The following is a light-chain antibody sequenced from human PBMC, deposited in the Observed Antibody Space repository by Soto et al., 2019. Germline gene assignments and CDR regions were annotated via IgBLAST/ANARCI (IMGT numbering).Light chain of an antibody. CDR2: WAS. CDR1: QSVLYSSNNRNY. J-gene: IGKJ1*01. Sequence: DIVMTQSPDSLAVSLGERATINCKSSQSVLYSSNNRNYLAWYQQKPGQPPKLLIYWASTRESGFPDRFSGSGSETDFTLTISSLQAEDVAVYYCQQYYSTPPTFGQGTKVEIK. V-gene: IGKV4-1*01. CDR3: QQYYSTPPT.